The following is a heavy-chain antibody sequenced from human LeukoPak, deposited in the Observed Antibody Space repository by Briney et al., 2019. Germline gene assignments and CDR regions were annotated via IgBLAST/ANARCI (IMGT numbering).Heavy chain of an antibody. CDR3: ARYKFHNYFDP. Sequence: SETLSLTCSVSGDSVSSSPYYWGWIRQPPGKGLEWIGNTFSTSTLYNASLRSRVTILVDTFKNQFSLKLTSATAADTAIYYCARYKFHNYFDPWGQGTLVVVSS. V-gene: IGHV4-61*01. D-gene: IGHD5-24*01. CDR1: GDSVSSSPYY. J-gene: IGHJ5*02. CDR2: TFSTST.